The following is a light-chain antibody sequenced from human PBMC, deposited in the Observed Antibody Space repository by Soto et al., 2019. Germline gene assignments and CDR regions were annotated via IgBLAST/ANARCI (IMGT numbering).Light chain of an antibody. J-gene: IGLJ3*02. CDR1: TSEVGGYNY. Sequence: QSALTQPASVSGSPGQSITISCTGTTSEVGGYNYVSWHQQHPGKAPKLMIHEVRYRPSGVSNRFSGSKSGNTASLTISGLQAEDEADYYCSSYTSSGTLVFGGGTKLTVL. V-gene: IGLV2-14*01. CDR2: EVR. CDR3: SSYTSSGTLV.